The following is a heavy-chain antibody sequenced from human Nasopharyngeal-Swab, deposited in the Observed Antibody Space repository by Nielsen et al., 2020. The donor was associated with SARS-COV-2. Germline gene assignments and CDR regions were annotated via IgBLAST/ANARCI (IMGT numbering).Heavy chain of an antibody. CDR3: ARDWELLGFDY. CDR2: IYYSGST. CDR1: GGSISSSSYY. D-gene: IGHD1-26*01. J-gene: IGHJ4*02. Sequence: SETLSLTCTVSGGSISSSSYYWSWIRQPPGKGLEWIGYIYYSGSTYYNPSLKSRVTISVDTSKNQFALNLSSVTAADTAVYYCARDWELLGFDYWGQGTLVTVSS. V-gene: IGHV4-30-4*01.